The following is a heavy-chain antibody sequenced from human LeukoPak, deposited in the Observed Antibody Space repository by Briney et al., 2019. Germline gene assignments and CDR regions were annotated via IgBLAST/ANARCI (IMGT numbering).Heavy chain of an antibody. Sequence: ASVKVSCKASGYTFTGYYMHWVRQAPGQGLEWMGWINPNSGGTNYAQKFQGRVTMTRDTSISTAYMELSRLRSDDTAVYYCARIVVMDDFWSGYSWFDPWGQGTLVTVSS. D-gene: IGHD3-3*01. CDR2: INPNSGGT. CDR3: ARIVVMDDFWSGYSWFDP. V-gene: IGHV1-2*02. J-gene: IGHJ5*02. CDR1: GYTFTGYY.